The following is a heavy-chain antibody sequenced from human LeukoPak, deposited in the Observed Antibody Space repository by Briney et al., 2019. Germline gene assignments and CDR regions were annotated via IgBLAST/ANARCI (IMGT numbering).Heavy chain of an antibody. Sequence: SETLSLTCTVSGGSISSYYWSWIRQPPGKGLEWIGYIYYSGSTNYNPSLKSRVTISVDTSKNQLSLKLSSVTAADTAVYYCARGLSSTYYYDSSGYYPRGVFDYWGQGTLVTVSS. CDR1: GGSISSYY. D-gene: IGHD3-22*01. J-gene: IGHJ4*02. V-gene: IGHV4-59*01. CDR2: IYYSGST. CDR3: ARGLSSTYYYDSSGYYPRGVFDY.